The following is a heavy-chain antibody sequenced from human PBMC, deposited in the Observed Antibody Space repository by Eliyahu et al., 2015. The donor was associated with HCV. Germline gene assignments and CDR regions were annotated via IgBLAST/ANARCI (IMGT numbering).Heavy chain of an antibody. CDR1: GGSISSSXXY. Sequence: QLQLQESGPGLVKPSETLSLTCTVXGGSISSSXXYWGWIRQPPGKGLEWIGSIXYSGSXYYNPSLKSRVTISVDTSKNQFSLKLSSVTAADTAVYYCARHVIKIWFGDSVGDNDYWGQGTLVTVSS. CDR2: IXYSGSX. V-gene: IGHV4-39*01. CDR3: ARHVIKIWFGDSVGDNDY. D-gene: IGHD3-10*01. J-gene: IGHJ4*02.